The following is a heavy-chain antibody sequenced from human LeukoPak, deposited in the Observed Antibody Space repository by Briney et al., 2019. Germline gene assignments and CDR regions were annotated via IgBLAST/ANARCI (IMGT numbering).Heavy chain of an antibody. J-gene: IGHJ4*02. V-gene: IGHV1-69*01. CDR2: IIPIFGTA. CDR1: GGTFSSYA. CDR3: ARGTAVVTGEYYFDY. Sequence: SVKVSCKASGGTFSSYAISWARQAPGQGLEWMGGIIPIFGTANYAQKFQGRVTITADESTSTAYMELSSLRSEDTAVYYCARGTAVVTGEYYFDYWGQGTLVTVSS. D-gene: IGHD5-18*01.